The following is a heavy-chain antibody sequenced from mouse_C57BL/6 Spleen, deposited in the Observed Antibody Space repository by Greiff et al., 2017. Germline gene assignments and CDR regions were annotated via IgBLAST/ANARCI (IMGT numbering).Heavy chain of an antibody. V-gene: IGHV1-26*01. Sequence: EVQLQQSGPELVKPGASVKISCKASGYTFTDYYMNWVKQSHGKSLEWIGDINPNNGGTSYNQKFKGKATLTVDTSSSTAYMELLSLTSEDSAVYYCARRRSYYFDYWGQGTTLTVSS. CDR1: GYTFTDYY. J-gene: IGHJ2*01. CDR2: INPNNGGT. CDR3: ARRRSYYFDY.